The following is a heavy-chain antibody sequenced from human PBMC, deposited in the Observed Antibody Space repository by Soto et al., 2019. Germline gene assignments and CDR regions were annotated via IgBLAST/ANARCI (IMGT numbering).Heavy chain of an antibody. D-gene: IGHD3-10*01. V-gene: IGHV1-18*01. Sequence: ASVKVSCKASGYTFTSYGITWVRQAPGQGLEWMGWISANNGNTNYVQNFRGRVTMTTDTSTSTAYMEVSSLRSEDTAVYYCSRVDPGETSPFDHWGQGTLVTVSS. J-gene: IGHJ4*02. CDR3: SRVDPGETSPFDH. CDR2: ISANNGNT. CDR1: GYTFTSYG.